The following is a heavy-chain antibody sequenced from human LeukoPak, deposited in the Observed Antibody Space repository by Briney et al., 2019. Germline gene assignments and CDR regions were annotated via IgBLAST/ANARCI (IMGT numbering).Heavy chain of an antibody. D-gene: IGHD6-19*01. J-gene: IGHJ4*02. CDR2: ISWDGGTT. Sequence: GGSLRLSCAASGFTFDYYTMHWVRQAPGKGLEWVSLISWDGGTTYYADSVKGRFTVSRDNSKNSLYLQMNSLRPEDTALYYCAREPSTIAVPGTISWGQGTLVTVSS. CDR3: AREPSTIAVPGTIS. V-gene: IGHV3-43*01. CDR1: GFTFDYYT.